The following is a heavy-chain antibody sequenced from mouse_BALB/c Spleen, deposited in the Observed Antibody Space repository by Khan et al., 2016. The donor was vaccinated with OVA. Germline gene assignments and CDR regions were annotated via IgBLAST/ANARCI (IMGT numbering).Heavy chain of an antibody. CDR3: ARGNYYGYAIDY. D-gene: IGHD1-1*01. J-gene: IGHJ4*01. V-gene: IGHV3-2*02. Sequence: EVQLQESGPGLVKPSQSLSLTCTATGYSITSNYAWNWIRQFPGNKLEWMGYISYSGSNNYTPSLQSRISINRHTYENQFFLQLNSVTTEDTATYYCARGNYYGYAIDYWGQGTSITVSS. CDR1: GYSITSNYA. CDR2: ISYSGSN.